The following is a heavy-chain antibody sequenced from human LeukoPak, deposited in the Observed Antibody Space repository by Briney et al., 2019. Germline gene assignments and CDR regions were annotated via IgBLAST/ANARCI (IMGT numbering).Heavy chain of an antibody. CDR1: EFRFSTSW. J-gene: IGHJ4*02. CDR3: AKALDY. V-gene: IGHV3-7*05. CDR2: IGPDGNEK. Sequence: GGSLTLSCAASEFRFSTSWMDWVRQAPGKGLEWVANIGPDGNEKYYVDSVKGRFTISRDNAKSSLYLQMNGLRAEDTAVYFCAKALDYWGQGTLLTVSS.